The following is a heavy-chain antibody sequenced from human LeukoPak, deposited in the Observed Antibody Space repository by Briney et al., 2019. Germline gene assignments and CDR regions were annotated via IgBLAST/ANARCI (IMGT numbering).Heavy chain of an antibody. Sequence: GGSLRLSCAAPEFPFSTYVMHWVRQVPGKGLVWVSRISHDGSITSYADSVKGRFTISRDNAKNTLYLQMNSLRDEDTAVYYCARDRDFILFDYWGQGALVTVSS. V-gene: IGHV3-74*01. CDR3: ARDRDFILFDY. J-gene: IGHJ4*02. CDR2: ISHDGSIT. CDR1: EFPFSTYV. D-gene: IGHD2-21*01.